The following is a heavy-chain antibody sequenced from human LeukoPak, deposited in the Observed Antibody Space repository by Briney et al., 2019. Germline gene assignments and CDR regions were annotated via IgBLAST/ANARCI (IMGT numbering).Heavy chain of an antibody. CDR2: INHSGST. J-gene: IGHJ4*02. CDR3: ATLPVVEVPAASPSKPHPDY. V-gene: IGHV4-38-2*02. CDR1: GYSISSGYY. D-gene: IGHD2-2*01. Sequence: KASETLSLTCSVSGYSISSGYYWSWIRQPPGKGLEWIGEINHSGSTNYNPSLKSRVTISVDTSKNQFSLKLSSVTAADTAVYYCATLPVVEVPAASPSKPHPDYWGQGTLVTVSS.